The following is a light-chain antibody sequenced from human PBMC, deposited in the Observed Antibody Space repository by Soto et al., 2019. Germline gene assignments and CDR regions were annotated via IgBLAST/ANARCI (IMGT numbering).Light chain of an antibody. J-gene: IGKJ1*01. CDR1: QSVSSN. Sequence: EIVMTLSPATVSVSTGERATLSCRASQSVSSNLAWYQQKPGQAPRLLIYGASTRATGIPARFSGSGSGTEFTLTISSLQSEDFAVYYCPQYNDWPRTFGQGTKVDI. CDR2: GAS. V-gene: IGKV3-15*01. CDR3: PQYNDWPRT.